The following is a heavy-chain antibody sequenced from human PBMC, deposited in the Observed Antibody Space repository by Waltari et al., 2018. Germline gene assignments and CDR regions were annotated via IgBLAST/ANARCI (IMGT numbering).Heavy chain of an antibody. CDR2: ISYDGSNK. D-gene: IGHD3-3*01. V-gene: IGHV3-30*18. Sequence: QVQLVESGGGVVQPGRSLRLSCAASGFTFSSYGMHWVRPAPGKGLEWVAVISYDGSNKYYADSVKGRFTISRDNSKNTLYLQMNSLRAEDTAVYYCAKDAELRFLEWLLDYWGQGTLVTVSS. CDR3: AKDAELRFLEWLLDY. CDR1: GFTFSSYG. J-gene: IGHJ4*02.